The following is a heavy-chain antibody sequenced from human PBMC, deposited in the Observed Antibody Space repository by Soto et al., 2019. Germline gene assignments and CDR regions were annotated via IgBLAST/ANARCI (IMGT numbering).Heavy chain of an antibody. V-gene: IGHV1-3*01. D-gene: IGHD2-15*01. CDR2: INAGNGNT. CDR3: ARDGYCSGGSCYRALDY. CDR1: GYTFTSYA. Sequence: ASVKVSCKASGYTFTSYAMHWVRQAPGQRLEWMGWINAGNGNTKYSQKFQGRVTITRDTSASTAYMELSSLRSEDTAVYYRARDGYCSGGSCYRALDYWGQGTLVTVSS. J-gene: IGHJ4*02.